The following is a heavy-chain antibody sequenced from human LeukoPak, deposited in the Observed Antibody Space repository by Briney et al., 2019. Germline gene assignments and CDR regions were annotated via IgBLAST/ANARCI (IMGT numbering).Heavy chain of an antibody. Sequence: GGSLRLSCAASGFTFSSYSMNWVRQAPGKGLEWVSSIRGSGDVTSYADSVKGRFTISRDNSKNTLYLQMNSLRAEDTAIYFCAKRHVSGWYFFDHWGQGTLVTVSS. CDR1: GFTFSSYS. D-gene: IGHD6-19*01. J-gene: IGHJ4*02. CDR3: AKRHVSGWYFFDH. CDR2: IRGSGDVT. V-gene: IGHV3-23*01.